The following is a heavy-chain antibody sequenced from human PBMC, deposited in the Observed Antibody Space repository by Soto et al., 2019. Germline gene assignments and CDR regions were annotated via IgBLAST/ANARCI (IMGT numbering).Heavy chain of an antibody. CDR1: GFTFSNYA. CDR3: AKGGRQWLVTSDFNY. D-gene: IGHD6-19*01. CDR2: VSHDGRNT. V-gene: IGHV3-30*18. Sequence: GGSLRLSCAASGFTFSNYAMNWVRQAPGKGLEWLAVVSHDGRNTHYADSVKGRFTISRDSSKNTVSLEMTSLRAEDTAVYYCAKGGRQWLVTSDFNYWGQGALVTVSS. J-gene: IGHJ4*02.